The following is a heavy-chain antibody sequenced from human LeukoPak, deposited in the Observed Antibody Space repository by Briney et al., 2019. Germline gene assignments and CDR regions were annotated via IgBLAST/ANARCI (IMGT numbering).Heavy chain of an antibody. V-gene: IGHV1-46*03. CDR1: GYTFTSYY. CDR2: INLNGGST. D-gene: IGHD3-22*01. J-gene: IGHJ5*02. Sequence: GASVKVSCKASGYTFTSYYMHWVRQAPGQGLEWMGIINLNGGSTSYAQKFQGRVTMTRDTSTSTVYMELSSLRSEDTAVYYCARDGDYYDSSGYIEDNWFDPWGQGTLVTVSS. CDR3: ARDGDYYDSSGYIEDNWFDP.